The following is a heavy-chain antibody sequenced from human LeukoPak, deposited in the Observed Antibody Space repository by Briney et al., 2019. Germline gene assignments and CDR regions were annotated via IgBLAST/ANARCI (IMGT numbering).Heavy chain of an antibody. Sequence: LTGGSLRLSCAASGFIFSSFWMHWVRQVPGKGLVWVSHINSDGRTTDYADSVRGRFTISRDNAKNTLYLQMNSLRAEDTAVYYCARMFGDFWSGYHIDYWGQGTLVTVSS. J-gene: IGHJ4*02. CDR3: ARMFGDFWSGYHIDY. CDR2: INSDGRTT. V-gene: IGHV3-74*01. D-gene: IGHD3-3*01. CDR1: GFIFSSFW.